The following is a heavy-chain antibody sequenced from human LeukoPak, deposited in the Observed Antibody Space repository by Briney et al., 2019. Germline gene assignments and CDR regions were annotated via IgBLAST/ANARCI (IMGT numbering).Heavy chain of an antibody. CDR2: INHSGST. CDR1: GGSFSGYY. J-gene: IGHJ4*02. CDR3: ARRRVPRGVRAREVYFDY. Sequence: ASETLSLTCAVYGGSFSGYYWSWIRQPPGKGLEWIEVINHSGSTNYNPSLKSRVTISVDTSKNQFSLKLSSVTAADTAVYYCARRRVPRGVRAREVYFDYWGQGTLVTVSS. D-gene: IGHD3-10*01. V-gene: IGHV4-34*01.